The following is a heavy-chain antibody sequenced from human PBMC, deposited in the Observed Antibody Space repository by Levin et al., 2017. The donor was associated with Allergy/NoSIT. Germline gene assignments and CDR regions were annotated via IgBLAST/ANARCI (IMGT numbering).Heavy chain of an antibody. Sequence: GGSLRLSCAASGFTFSNYWTSWVRQAPGKGLEWVANINEYGSDKYYVDAVKGRFTISRDNAKNSLYLQMNSLRDEDTAVYYCARIGYPPHDAFDLWGQGTMVTVSS. CDR2: INEYGSDK. CDR1: GFTFSNYW. CDR3: ARIGYPPHDAFDL. V-gene: IGHV3-7*01. J-gene: IGHJ3*01. D-gene: IGHD3-22*01.